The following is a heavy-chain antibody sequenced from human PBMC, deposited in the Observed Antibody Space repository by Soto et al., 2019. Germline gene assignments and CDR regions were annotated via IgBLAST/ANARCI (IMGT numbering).Heavy chain of an antibody. V-gene: IGHV1-69*13. Sequence: SVKVFCKASGGTFSSYAISWVRQAPGQGLEWMGGIIPIFGTANYAQKFQGRVTITADESTSTAYMELSSLRSEDTAVYYCARGGIAAAGTGYYYYGMDVWGQGTTVTVSS. D-gene: IGHD6-13*01. CDR1: GGTFSSYA. CDR3: ARGGIAAAGTGYYYYGMDV. J-gene: IGHJ6*02. CDR2: IIPIFGTA.